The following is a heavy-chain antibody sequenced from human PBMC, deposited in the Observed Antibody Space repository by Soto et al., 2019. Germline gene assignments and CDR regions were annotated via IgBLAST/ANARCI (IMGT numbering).Heavy chain of an antibody. Sequence: SETLSLTCAVYGGSFSGYYWSWIRQPPGKGLEWIGEINHSGSTNYNPSLKSRVTISVDTSKNQFSLKLSSVTAADTAVYYCARGGRGSYYYYYGMDVWGQGTTVTVSS. CDR3: ARGGRGSYYYYYGMDV. V-gene: IGHV4-34*01. CDR1: GGSFSGYY. CDR2: INHSGST. D-gene: IGHD3-16*01. J-gene: IGHJ6*02.